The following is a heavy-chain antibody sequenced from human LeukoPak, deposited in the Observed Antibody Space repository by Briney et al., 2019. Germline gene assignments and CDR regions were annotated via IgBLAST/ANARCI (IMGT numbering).Heavy chain of an antibody. V-gene: IGHV3-23*01. Sequence: GGSLRLSCAASGFTFSGYAMSWVRQAPGKGLEWVSAISGSGGSTYYADSVKGRFTISRDNSKNTLYLQMNSLRAEDTAVYYCAKVGWLVRGPPQKEFDYWGQGTLVTVSS. CDR2: ISGSGGST. J-gene: IGHJ4*02. D-gene: IGHD6-19*01. CDR3: AKVGWLVRGPPQKEFDY. CDR1: GFTFSGYA.